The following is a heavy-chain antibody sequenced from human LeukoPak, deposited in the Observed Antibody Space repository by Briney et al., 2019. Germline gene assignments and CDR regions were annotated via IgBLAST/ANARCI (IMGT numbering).Heavy chain of an antibody. CDR2: ISAYNGNT. Sequence: ASVKVSCKASGYNFIRYGINWVQQAPGQGLEWMGWISAYNGNTNYAHRFQGRVTITTDTSTSTAYMELRSLRSDDTAVFYCARRYTASDYWGQGTLVTVSS. CDR3: ARRYTASDY. D-gene: IGHD5-18*01. V-gene: IGHV1-18*01. CDR1: GYNFIRYG. J-gene: IGHJ4*02.